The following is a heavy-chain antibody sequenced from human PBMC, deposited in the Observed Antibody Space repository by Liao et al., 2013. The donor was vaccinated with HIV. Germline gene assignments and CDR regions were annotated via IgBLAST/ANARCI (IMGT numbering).Heavy chain of an antibody. CDR2: INHSGST. CDR3: AREYSSSSRALDI. Sequence: QVQLQQWGAGLLKPSETLSRTCAVYGGSFSGYYWSWIRQPPGKGLEWIGEINHSGSTNYNPSLKSRVTMSVDTSNNQFSLKLSSVAAADTAMYYCAREYSSSSRALDIWGQGTMVTVSS. V-gene: IGHV4-34*01. D-gene: IGHD6-6*01. CDR1: GGSFSGYY. J-gene: IGHJ3*02.